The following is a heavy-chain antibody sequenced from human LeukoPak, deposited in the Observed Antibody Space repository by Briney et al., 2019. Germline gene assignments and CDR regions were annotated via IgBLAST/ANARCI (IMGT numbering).Heavy chain of an antibody. CDR1: GYTFTSYD. J-gene: IGHJ4*02. V-gene: IGHV1-8*01. CDR2: MNPNSGNT. D-gene: IGHD3-22*01. CDR3: ARGAGSSGYYLGY. Sequence: GASVKVSCKASGYTFTSYDINWVRQATGQGLEWMGWMNPNSGNTGYAQKFQGRVTITRNTSVSTAYMELSSLRSEDTAVYYCARGAGSSGYYLGYWGQGTLVTVSS.